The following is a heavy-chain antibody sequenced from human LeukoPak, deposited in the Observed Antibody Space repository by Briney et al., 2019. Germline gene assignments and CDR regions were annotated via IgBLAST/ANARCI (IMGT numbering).Heavy chain of an antibody. V-gene: IGHV3-48*03. D-gene: IGHD3-10*01. CDR1: GFTFSSYE. Sequence: GRSLRLSCAASGFTFSSYEMSWVRLAPGKGLEWVSYISSGASVIKYADSVKGRFTVSRDNAKNSLYLQLNSLRAEDTAIYYCAREITDTPDAFDIWGQGTMVTVSS. J-gene: IGHJ3*02. CDR2: ISSGASVI. CDR3: AREITDTPDAFDI.